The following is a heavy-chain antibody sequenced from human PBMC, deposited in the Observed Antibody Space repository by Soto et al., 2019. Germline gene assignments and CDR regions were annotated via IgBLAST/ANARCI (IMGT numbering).Heavy chain of an antibody. CDR1: GFTFSSYA. J-gene: IGHJ6*02. D-gene: IGHD4-4*01. CDR2: SSGSGGNT. CDR3: AAVHVEGTVTYYYGMDV. V-gene: IGHV3-23*01. Sequence: EVQLLESGGGLVQPGGSLRLSCAASGFTFSSYAMSWVRQAPGKGLEWVSASSGSGGNTYYADSVKGRFTISRDNSKNTLYLQMNSLRVEDTAVYYCAAVHVEGTVTYYYGMDVWGQGTTVTVSS.